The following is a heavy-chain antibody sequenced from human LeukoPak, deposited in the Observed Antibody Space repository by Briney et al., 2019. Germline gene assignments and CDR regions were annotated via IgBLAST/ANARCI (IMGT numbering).Heavy chain of an antibody. V-gene: IGHV4-59*01. D-gene: IGHD4-17*01. CDR1: DGSLNSFY. CDR2: IYYSGST. J-gene: IGHJ4*02. CDR3: AGAVASGIDTVYFDF. Sequence: SETLSLTCTVSDGSLNSFYWSWVRQPPGKGVEWIGYIYYSGSTNYNPSLTSGVTISVETSKKKCSLRLKSVSAADTAVCYCAGAVASGIDTVYFDFWGKGTLVSVSS.